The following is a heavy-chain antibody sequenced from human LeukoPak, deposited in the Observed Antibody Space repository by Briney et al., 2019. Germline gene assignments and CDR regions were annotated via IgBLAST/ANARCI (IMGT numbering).Heavy chain of an antibody. J-gene: IGHJ5*02. CDR2: INPNSGGT. CDR1: GYTFTGYY. Sequence: ASVKVSCKASGYTFTGYYMHWVRQAPGQGLEWMGWINPNSGGTNYAQKFQGRVTMTRDTSIGTAYMELSRLRSDDTAVYYCARFARVGATSRFSWFDPWGQGTLVTVSS. CDR3: ARFARVGATSRFSWFDP. D-gene: IGHD1-26*01. V-gene: IGHV1-2*02.